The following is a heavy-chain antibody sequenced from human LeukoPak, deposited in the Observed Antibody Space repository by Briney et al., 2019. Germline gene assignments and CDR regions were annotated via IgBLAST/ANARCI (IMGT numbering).Heavy chain of an antibody. CDR3: ARGFGSTPPQQLKNPTYYFDY. V-gene: IGHV4-39*07. CDR2: INHSGST. Sequence: PSETLSLTCTVSGGSISSGDYYWSWIRQPPGKGLEWIGEINHSGSTNYNPSLKSRVTISVDTSKNQFSLKLSSVTAADTAVYYCARGFGSTPPQQLKNPTYYFDYWGQGTLVTVSS. D-gene: IGHD6-13*01. CDR1: GGSISSGDYY. J-gene: IGHJ4*02.